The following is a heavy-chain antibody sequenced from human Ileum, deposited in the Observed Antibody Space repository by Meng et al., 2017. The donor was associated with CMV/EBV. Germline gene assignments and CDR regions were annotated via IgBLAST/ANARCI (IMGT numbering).Heavy chain of an antibody. D-gene: IGHD2-8*01. CDR2: IIPILGIA. Sequence: SVQVSFQSSLGTFRSYAISWVGQAPAQGLEWMGGIIPILGIANYAQKFQGRVTITADKSTSTAYMELSSLRSEDTAVYYCARALMVRRGSVGMDVWGQGTTVTVSS. J-gene: IGHJ6*02. CDR1: LGTFRSYA. V-gene: IGHV1-69*10. CDR3: ARALMVRRGSVGMDV.